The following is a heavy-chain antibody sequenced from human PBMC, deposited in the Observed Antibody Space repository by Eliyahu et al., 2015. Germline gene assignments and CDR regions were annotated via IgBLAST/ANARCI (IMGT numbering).Heavy chain of an antibody. CDR2: IKQDGSET. J-gene: IGHJ4*02. Sequence: LSSYWMTWVRQAPGKGLEWVANIKQDGSETYYVDSVKGRFTFSRDNAKNSLYLQMNSLRAEDTAVYYCARDAPYSNGSPYFDYWGQGTLVTVSS. V-gene: IGHV3-7*05. CDR3: ARDAPYSNGSPYFDY. D-gene: IGHD5-18*01. CDR1: LSSYW.